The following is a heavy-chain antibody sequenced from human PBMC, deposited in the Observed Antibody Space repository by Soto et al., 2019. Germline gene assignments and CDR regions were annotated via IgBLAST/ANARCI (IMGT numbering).Heavy chain of an antibody. CDR1: GGSISNYY. V-gene: IGHV4-59*01. CDR3: ARVGSSWYLGMDV. CDR2: IYYTGST. D-gene: IGHD6-13*01. Sequence: SETLYLTCTLSGGSISNYYWSWIRQPPGMGLEWIGYIYYTGSTNYNPSLKSRVTISVDTSKNQFSLKLSSVTAADTAVYYCARVGSSWYLGMDVWGQGTTVTVS. J-gene: IGHJ6*02.